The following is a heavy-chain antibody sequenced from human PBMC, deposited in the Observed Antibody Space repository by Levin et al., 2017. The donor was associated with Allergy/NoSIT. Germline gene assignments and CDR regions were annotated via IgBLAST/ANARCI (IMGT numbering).Heavy chain of an antibody. CDR2: ISSSGSTI. CDR3: ARDEPYYYDSSGYWARGAFDI. V-gene: IGHV3-48*03. CDR1: GFTFSSYE. D-gene: IGHD3-22*01. J-gene: IGHJ3*02. Sequence: GGSLRLSCAASGFTFSSYEMNWVRQAPGKGQEWVSYISSSGSTIYYADSVKGRFTISRDNAKNSLYLQMNSLRAEDTAVYYCARDEPYYYDSSGYWARGAFDIWGQGTMVTVSS.